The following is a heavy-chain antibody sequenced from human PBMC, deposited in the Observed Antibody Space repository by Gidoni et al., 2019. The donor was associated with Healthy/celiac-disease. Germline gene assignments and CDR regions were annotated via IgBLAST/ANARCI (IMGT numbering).Heavy chain of an antibody. D-gene: IGHD3-9*01. CDR3: RGPTYYDILTGYYKGRWFDP. J-gene: IGHJ5*02. Sequence: QVQLQQWGAGLLKPSETLSLTCAVYGGSFSGYYWSWIRQPPGKGLEWIGEINHSGSTNYNPSLKSRVTISVDTSKNQFSLKLSSVTAADTAVYYSRGPTYYDILTGYYKGRWFDPWGQGTLVTVSS. CDR2: INHSGST. V-gene: IGHV4-34*01. CDR1: GGSFSGYY.